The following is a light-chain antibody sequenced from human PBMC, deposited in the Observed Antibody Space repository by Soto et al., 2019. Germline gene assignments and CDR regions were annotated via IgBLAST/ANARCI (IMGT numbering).Light chain of an antibody. J-gene: IGLJ2*01. CDR1: SSDVGGYDS. V-gene: IGLV2-14*01. CDR2: DVS. Sequence: QSSLTQPASVSGSPGQSITISCTGTSSDVGGYDSVSWYQQHPGKAPKLMIYDVSNRPSGASNRFSGSKSGNTASLTISGLQAEDEADYYCTSYTSSTTRVVFGGGTKLTVL. CDR3: TSYTSSTTRVV.